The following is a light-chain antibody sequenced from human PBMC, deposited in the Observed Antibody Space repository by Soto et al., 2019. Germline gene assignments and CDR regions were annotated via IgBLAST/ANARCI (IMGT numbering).Light chain of an antibody. J-gene: IGKJ1*01. CDR3: QQYNRYSWT. CDR2: EAS. CDR1: QNVNNW. V-gene: IGKV1-5*03. Sequence: GYRVTITCRASQNVNNWLAWYQQKPGRAPSLLIYEASTLESGVPSRFGGSRSGTEFTLTITSLQPEDFATYYCQQYNRYSWTFGQGTKVDIK.